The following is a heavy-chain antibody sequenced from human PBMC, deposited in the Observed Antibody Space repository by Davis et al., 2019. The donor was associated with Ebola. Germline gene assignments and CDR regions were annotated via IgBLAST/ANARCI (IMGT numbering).Heavy chain of an antibody. CDR2: FDPEDGET. CDR1: GYTLTELS. J-gene: IGHJ4*02. D-gene: IGHD3-16*01. Sequence: ASVKVFCKVSGYTLTELSMHWVRQAPGKGLEWMGGFDPEDGETIYAQKFQGRVTMTEDTSTDTAYMELSSLRSEDTAVYYCATTPNGGVSPLDYWGQGTLVTVSS. V-gene: IGHV1-24*01. CDR3: ATTPNGGVSPLDY.